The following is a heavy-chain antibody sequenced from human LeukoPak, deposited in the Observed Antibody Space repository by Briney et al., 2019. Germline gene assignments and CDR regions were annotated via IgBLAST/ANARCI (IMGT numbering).Heavy chain of an antibody. CDR3: ATQRQHSSGWYERSRFDY. Sequence: GASVKVSCKVSGYTLTELSMHWVRQAPGKGLEWMGGFDPEDGETIYAQKFQGRVTMTEDTSTDTAYMELSSLRSEDTAVYYCATQRQHSSGWYERSRFDYWGQGTLVTVSS. CDR1: GYTLTELS. D-gene: IGHD6-19*01. J-gene: IGHJ4*02. CDR2: FDPEDGET. V-gene: IGHV1-24*01.